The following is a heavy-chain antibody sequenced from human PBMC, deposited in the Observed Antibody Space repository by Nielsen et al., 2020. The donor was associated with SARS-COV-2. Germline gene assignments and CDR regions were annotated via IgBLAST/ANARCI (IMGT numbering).Heavy chain of an antibody. Sequence: GGSLRLSCAASGFSFNNYGFVWVRQAPGKGLEWVASISYEGSKKYYGHFLTGRFTVSRDTSKNTVYLQMNSLSVEDTAVYHCAKRRAVFMLTFGGEGAMDVWGQGTTVSVSS. J-gene: IGHJ6*02. D-gene: IGHD3-16*01. CDR3: AKRRAVFMLTFGGEGAMDV. CDR2: ISYEGSKK. V-gene: IGHV3-30*18. CDR1: GFSFNNYG.